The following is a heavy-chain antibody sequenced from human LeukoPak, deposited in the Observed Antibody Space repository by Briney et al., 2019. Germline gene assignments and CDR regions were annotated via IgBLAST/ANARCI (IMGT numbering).Heavy chain of an antibody. CDR2: IYYSGST. J-gene: IGHJ6*03. V-gene: IGHV4-30-4*01. CDR3: ARDSPKTGWDYYYYYYYMDV. Sequence: SQTLSLTCTVSGGSISSGDYYWSWIRQPPGKGLEWIGYIYYSGSTYYNPSLKSRVTISLDTSKNQFSLKLSSVAAADTAVYYCARDSPKTGWDYYYYYYYMDVWGKGTTVTVSS. CDR1: GGSISSGDYY. D-gene: IGHD7-27*01.